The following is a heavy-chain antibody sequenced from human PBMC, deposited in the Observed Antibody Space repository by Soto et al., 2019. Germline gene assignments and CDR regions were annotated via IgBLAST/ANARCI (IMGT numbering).Heavy chain of an antibody. CDR3: ARDTLRDIWGSYRLYYFDY. J-gene: IGHJ4*02. CDR2: ISAYNGNT. Sequence: QVQLVQSGAEVKKPGASVKVSCKASGYTFTSYGISWMRQAPGQGLEWMGWISAYNGNTNYAQKLQGRVTMTTDTSTSTAYMELRSLRSDDTAVYYCARDTLRDIWGSYRLYYFDYWGQGTLVTVSS. D-gene: IGHD3-16*02. CDR1: GYTFTSYG. V-gene: IGHV1-18*01.